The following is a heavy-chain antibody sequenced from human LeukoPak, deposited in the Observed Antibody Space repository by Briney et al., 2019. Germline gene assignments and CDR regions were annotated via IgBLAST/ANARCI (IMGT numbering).Heavy chain of an antibody. J-gene: IGHJ5*02. CDR1: GFTFSSYW. CDR3: ASYSNYGWFDP. D-gene: IGHD4-11*01. CDR2: IKQDGSEK. Sequence: GGSLRLSCAASGFTFSSYWMSWVRQAPGKGLEWVANIKQDGSEKYYVDSVKGRLTISRDNAKNSLYLQMNSLRAEDTAVYYCASYSNYGWFDPWGQGTLVTVSS. V-gene: IGHV3-7*01.